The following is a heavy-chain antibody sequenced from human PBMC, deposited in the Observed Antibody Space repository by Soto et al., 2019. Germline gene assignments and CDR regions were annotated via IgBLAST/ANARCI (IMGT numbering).Heavy chain of an antibody. D-gene: IGHD6-19*01. CDR1: GYTFTSYV. J-gene: IGHJ6*02. CDR3: ARVVATVAGPYGMDV. Sequence: QVQLVQSGAEVKKPGASVKVSCRASGYTFTSYVISWVRQAPGQGLEWMGWISAYNGNANFAQKLQGRVTMTTDTSTSTAYMELRSLRSDDTAVYYCARVVATVAGPYGMDVWGQGTTVTVSS. V-gene: IGHV1-18*01. CDR2: ISAYNGNA.